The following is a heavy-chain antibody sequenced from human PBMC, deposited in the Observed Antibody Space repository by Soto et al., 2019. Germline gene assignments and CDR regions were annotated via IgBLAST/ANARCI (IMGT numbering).Heavy chain of an antibody. CDR3: ARGRPYFDY. CDR2: IFSGGST. V-gene: IGHV3-66*01. CDR1: GFTVSSNY. J-gene: IGHJ4*02. Sequence: GGSLRLSCAASGFTVSSNYMNWVRQAPGKGLEWVSVIFSGGSTYYADSVKGRFSISRDNSKNTLYLQMDSLRAEDTAVYYCARGRPYFDYWGQGALVTVSS.